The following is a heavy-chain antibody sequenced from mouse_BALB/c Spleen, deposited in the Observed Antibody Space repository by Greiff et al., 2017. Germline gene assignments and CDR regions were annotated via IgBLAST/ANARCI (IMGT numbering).Heavy chain of an antibody. CDR2: ISYDGSN. V-gene: IGHV3-6*02. Sequence: EVKLQESGPGLVKPSQSLSLTCSVTGYSITSGYYWNWIRQFPGNKLEWMGYISYDGSNNYNPSLKNRISITRDTSKNQFFLKLNSVTTEDTATYYCAENYYGSSHFAYWGQGTLVTVSA. D-gene: IGHD1-1*01. CDR3: AENYYGSSHFAY. J-gene: IGHJ3*01. CDR1: GYSITSGYY.